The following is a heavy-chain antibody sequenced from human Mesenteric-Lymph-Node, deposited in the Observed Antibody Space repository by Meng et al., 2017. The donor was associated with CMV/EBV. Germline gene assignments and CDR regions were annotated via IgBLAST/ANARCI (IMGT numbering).Heavy chain of an antibody. CDR1: GFTFSTYW. D-gene: IGHD2-2*03. Sequence: GESLKISCAASGFTFSTYWMSWVRQAPGKGLEWVAVISYDGSNKYYADSVKGRFTISRDNSKNTLYLQMNSLRAEDTAVYYCAAGYCSSTSCRRGYNYYGMDVWGQGTTVTVSS. CDR3: AAGYCSSTSCRRGYNYYGMDV. V-gene: IGHV3-30-3*01. J-gene: IGHJ6*02. CDR2: ISYDGSNK.